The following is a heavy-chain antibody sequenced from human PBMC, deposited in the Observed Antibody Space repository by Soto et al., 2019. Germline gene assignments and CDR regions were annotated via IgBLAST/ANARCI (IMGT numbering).Heavy chain of an antibody. CDR1: GFTVSSNY. D-gene: IGHD6-19*01. Sequence: EVQLVESGGGLVQPGGSLRLSCAASGFTVSSNYMSWVRQAPGKGLEWVSVIYSGDSTYYADSVKGRFTISRDNSKNTLYLRMNSLRAEDTAVYYCARERSGWSFDYWGQGTLVTVSS. CDR3: ARERSGWSFDY. V-gene: IGHV3-66*01. J-gene: IGHJ4*02. CDR2: IYSGDST.